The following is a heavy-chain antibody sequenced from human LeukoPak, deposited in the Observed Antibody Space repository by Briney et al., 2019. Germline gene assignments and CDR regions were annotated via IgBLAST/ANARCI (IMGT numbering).Heavy chain of an antibody. V-gene: IGHV4-39*01. J-gene: IGHJ4*02. CDR1: GGSISSSSYY. CDR2: IYYSGST. Sequence: PSETLSLTCTVSGGSISSSSYYWGWIRQPPGKGLEWIGSIYYSGSTYHNPSLKSRVTISVDTSKSQFSLKLSSVTAADTAVYYCARGPYRRLQYLGHTDLGYYYYWGQGTLSPSPQ. CDR3: ARGPYRRLQYLGHTDLGYYYY. D-gene: IGHD5-24*01.